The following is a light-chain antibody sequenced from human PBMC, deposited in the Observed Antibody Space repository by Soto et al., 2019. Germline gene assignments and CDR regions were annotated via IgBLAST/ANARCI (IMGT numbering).Light chain of an antibody. CDR2: DIF. CDR1: QSVGSD. V-gene: IGKV3D-15*01. J-gene: IGKJ4*01. Sequence: EIVIRHSPAPLSVSPGERATLSCTDSQSVGSDLAWYQQKPGQAPRLVIYDIFTRATGVPTRISGSGSGTEFTLTISSLQSEDFAVYSCKQYNSWPLTFGGGTKVDIK. CDR3: KQYNSWPLT.